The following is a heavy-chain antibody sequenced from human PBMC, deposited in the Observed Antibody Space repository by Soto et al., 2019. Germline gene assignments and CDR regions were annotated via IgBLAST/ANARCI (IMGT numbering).Heavy chain of an antibody. D-gene: IGHD1-26*01. CDR3: ARVKRSTSRLDP. Sequence: SETLSLTCTVSGGSIISYYWSWIRQPPGKGLEWIGYVYYSGSTSYNPSLETGVTISVDTSKNQFSLKLTSVTPADTAIYYCARVKRSTSRLDPWGQGTLVTVSS. CDR2: VYYSGST. J-gene: IGHJ5*02. V-gene: IGHV4-59*01. CDR1: GGSIISYY.